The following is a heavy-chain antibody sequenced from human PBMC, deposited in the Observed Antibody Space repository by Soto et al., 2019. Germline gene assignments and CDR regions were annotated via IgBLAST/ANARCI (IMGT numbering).Heavy chain of an antibody. D-gene: IGHD5-12*01. CDR1: GDSISAYS. Sequence: TSETLSLTCTVSGDSISAYSWSWVRQPPGKGLEWIGNIHYNGNTKYSPSLESRVTMSVDTSKNHFSLRLISVTAADTAIYFCAREGNLGRWLQPLDFWGQGTLVTVSS. V-gene: IGHV4-59*01. CDR3: AREGNLGRWLQPLDF. CDR2: IHYNGNT. J-gene: IGHJ4*02.